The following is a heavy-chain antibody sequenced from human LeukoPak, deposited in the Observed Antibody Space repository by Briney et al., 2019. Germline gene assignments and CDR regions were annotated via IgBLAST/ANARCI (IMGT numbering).Heavy chain of an antibody. J-gene: IGHJ4*02. V-gene: IGHV3-74*01. CDR1: GFTFSSYW. CDR3: ARDRGDRHDYGDYPAYYFDY. D-gene: IGHD4-17*01. Sequence: PGGSLRLSCAASGFTFSSYWMHWVRQAPGKGLVWVSRINRDGSSTSYADSVKGRFTISRDNAKNTLYLQMNSLRAEDTAVYYCARDRGDRHDYGDYPAYYFDYWGQGTLVTVSS. CDR2: INRDGSST.